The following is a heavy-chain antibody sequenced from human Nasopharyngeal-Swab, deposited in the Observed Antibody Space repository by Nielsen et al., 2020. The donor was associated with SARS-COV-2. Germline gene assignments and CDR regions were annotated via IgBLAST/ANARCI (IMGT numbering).Heavy chain of an antibody. CDR2: IYTSGST. D-gene: IGHD6-13*01. CDR3: ARVDELVHFDY. J-gene: IGHJ4*02. Sequence: SETLSLTCTVSGGSISSGSYYWSWIRQPAGKGLEWIGRIYTSGSTNYNPSPKSRVTISVDTSKNQFSLKLSSVTAADTAVYYCARVDELVHFDYWGQGTLVTVSS. CDR1: GGSISSGSYY. V-gene: IGHV4-61*02.